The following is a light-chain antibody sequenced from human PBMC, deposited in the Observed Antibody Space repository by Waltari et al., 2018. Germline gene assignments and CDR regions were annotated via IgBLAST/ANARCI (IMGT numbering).Light chain of an antibody. CDR3: SSYTSSTTWV. V-gene: IGLV2-14*01. CDR1: SSDIGTYDY. J-gene: IGLJ3*02. Sequence: QSALTQAASVSASPGQSITISCTGTSSDIGTYDYVSWFQQYPGRAPKLMIYDVRNRPLGVSNRFSGSKSGITASLRIFGLLAEDEAYYYCSSYTSSTTWVFGGGTKLTVL. CDR2: DVR.